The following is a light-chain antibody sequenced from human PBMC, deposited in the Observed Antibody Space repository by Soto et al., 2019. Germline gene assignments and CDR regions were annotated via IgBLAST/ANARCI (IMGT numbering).Light chain of an antibody. V-gene: IGKV3-20*01. Sequence: EIVLTQSPGTLSLSPGERATLSCRASQSVSRNSLAWYQQQPGQAPRLLIYGASSRATDIPDRVSGSGSGTHFTLLVSRLEPDDFAVYFCQQYGTSPPTFGPGTKVAIK. CDR2: GAS. CDR1: QSVSRNS. J-gene: IGKJ3*01. CDR3: QQYGTSPPT.